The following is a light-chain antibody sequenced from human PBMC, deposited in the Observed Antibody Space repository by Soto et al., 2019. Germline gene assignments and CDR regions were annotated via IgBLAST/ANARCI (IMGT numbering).Light chain of an antibody. CDR2: GAS. J-gene: IGKJ1*01. CDR1: QSVSSSY. Sequence: EIVLTQSPGTLSLSPGERATLSCRASQSVSSSYLAWYQQRPGQAPRLLIYGASSRATGIPDRFSGSGSGTDFTLTISSLQSEDFAVYYCQQYNNWLRTFGQGTKVDI. CDR3: QQYNNWLRT. V-gene: IGKV3-20*01.